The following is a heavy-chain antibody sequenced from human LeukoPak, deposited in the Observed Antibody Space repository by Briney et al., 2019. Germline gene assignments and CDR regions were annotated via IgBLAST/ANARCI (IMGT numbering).Heavy chain of an antibody. D-gene: IGHD2-2*02. J-gene: IGHJ2*01. Sequence: GGSLRLSCVASGFSLSSYSMNWVRHTPGKGLEWVSSISSRGSYIYYADSVRGRFTVSRDNSKNSLYLHMDRLRAEDTAVYYCARDLGDIVLVPPSIYFDLWGRGTLVTVAS. CDR2: ISSRGSYI. CDR3: ARDLGDIVLVPPSIYFDL. V-gene: IGHV3-21*01. CDR1: GFSLSSYS.